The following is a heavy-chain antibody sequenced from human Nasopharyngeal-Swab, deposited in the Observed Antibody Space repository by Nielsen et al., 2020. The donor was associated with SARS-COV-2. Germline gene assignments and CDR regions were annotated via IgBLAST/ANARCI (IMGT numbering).Heavy chain of an antibody. V-gene: IGHV3-23*01. J-gene: IGHJ6*02. CDR3: AKDYYDSSGYQYYYYGMDV. D-gene: IGHD3-22*01. Sequence: GESLKLSCAASGFTFSSYAMSWVRQAPGKGPEWVSAINGSGGSTYYADSVKGRFTISRDNSKNTLYLQMNSLRAEDTAVYYCAKDYYDSSGYQYYYYGMDVWGQGTTVTVSS. CDR2: INGSGGST. CDR1: GFTFSSYA.